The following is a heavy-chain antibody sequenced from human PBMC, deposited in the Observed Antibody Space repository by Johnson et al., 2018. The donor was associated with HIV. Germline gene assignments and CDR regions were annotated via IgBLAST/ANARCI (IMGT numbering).Heavy chain of an antibody. J-gene: IGHJ3*02. CDR2: ILYDGSKT. CDR1: GFTFSNFG. Sequence: QVQLVESGGGVVQPGRSLRLSCAASGFTFSNFGIHWVRQAPGKGLEWVAVILYDGSKTFYADAVKGRFTISRDNSKNTLYLQMNSLRPEDTAVYYCGKEESGSYYPMGAFDIWGQGTMVTVSS. D-gene: IGHD1-26*01. CDR3: GKEESGSYYPMGAFDI. V-gene: IGHV3-30*18.